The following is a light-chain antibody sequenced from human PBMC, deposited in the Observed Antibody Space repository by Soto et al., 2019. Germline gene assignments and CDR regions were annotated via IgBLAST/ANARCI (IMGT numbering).Light chain of an antibody. Sequence: DIWVSQTTLSLSVTPGQPASISCDCIHVLLHSDGKTYFYSYLQKPGQPPQLLIYEVSNRFSGMPDMFSGSGSGTDFTLKISRVEAEDVGIYYCMQTIQRPWTFGQGTKVDIK. J-gene: IGKJ1*01. CDR1: HVLLHSDGKTY. V-gene: IGKV2D-29*01. CDR3: MQTIQRPWT. CDR2: EVS.